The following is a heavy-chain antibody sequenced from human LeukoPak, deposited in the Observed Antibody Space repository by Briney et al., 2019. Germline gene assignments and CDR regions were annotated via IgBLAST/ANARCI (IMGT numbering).Heavy chain of an antibody. V-gene: IGHV4-38-2*02. CDR1: GYSISSGYY. CDR3: GRPLSYYSDSSGDDAFDI. D-gene: IGHD3-22*01. CDR2: IYHSGST. Sequence: SETLSLTCTVSGYSISSGYYWGWIRQPPGKGLEWIGNIYHSGSTYYNPSLKSRVTISVDTSKNQFSLKLSSVTAADTAVYYCGRPLSYYSDSSGDDAFDIWGQGTMVTVSS. J-gene: IGHJ3*02.